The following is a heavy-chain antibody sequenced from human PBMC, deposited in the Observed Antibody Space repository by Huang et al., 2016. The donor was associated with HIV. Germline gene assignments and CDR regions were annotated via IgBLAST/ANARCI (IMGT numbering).Heavy chain of an antibody. CDR3: VVGGRTASYFHFDP. J-gene: IGHJ5*02. CDR2: INSDGTDI. Sequence: EVRFQESGGGQVKPGGSLKLSCVASGFTFLDFGMHWARQVPVEGWVWVGRINSDGTDIDDADSVRGRFVVSRNNARDIVSLEMASLRPEDTGVYFCVVGGRTASYFHFDPRGQGIPVIV. V-gene: IGHV3-74*01. CDR1: GFTFLDFG. D-gene: IGHD3-9*01.